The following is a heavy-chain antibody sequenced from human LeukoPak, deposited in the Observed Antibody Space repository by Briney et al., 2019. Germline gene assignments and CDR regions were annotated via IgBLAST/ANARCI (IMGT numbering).Heavy chain of an antibody. D-gene: IGHD5-24*01. CDR1: GGSFSGYY. Sequence: PSEALSLTCAVYGGSFSGYYWSWIRQPPGKGLEWIGEINHSGSTNYNRSLKSRVTISVDTSKNQFSLKLSSVTAADTAVYYCARVEIAVSLRFDYWGQGTLVTVSS. V-gene: IGHV4-34*01. J-gene: IGHJ4*02. CDR3: ARVEIAVSLRFDY. CDR2: INHSGST.